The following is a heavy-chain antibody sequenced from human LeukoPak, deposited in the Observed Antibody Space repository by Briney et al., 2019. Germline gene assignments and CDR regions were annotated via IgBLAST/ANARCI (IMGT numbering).Heavy chain of an antibody. V-gene: IGHV3-30-3*01. CDR2: ISYDGSNK. D-gene: IGHD2-15*01. J-gene: IGHJ4*02. Sequence: GGSLRLSCAASGFTVSSNYMSWVRQAPGKGLEWVAVISYDGSNKYYADSVKGRFTISRDNSKNTLYLQMNSLRAEDTAVYYCARDIVDWGQGTLVTVSS. CDR1: GFTVSSNY. CDR3: ARDIVD.